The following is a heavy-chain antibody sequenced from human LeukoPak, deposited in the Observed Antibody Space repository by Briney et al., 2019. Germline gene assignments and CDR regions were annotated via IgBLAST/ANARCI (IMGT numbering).Heavy chain of an antibody. CDR2: ISSSGSTI. D-gene: IGHD3-16*02. J-gene: IGHJ4*02. CDR3: ARDSIVNFDY. CDR1: GFTFSSYS. Sequence: GGSLRLSCAASGFTFSSYSMNWVRQAPGKGLEWVSYISSSGSTIYYADSVKGRFTISRDNAKNSLYLQMNSLRAEDTAVYYCARDSIVNFDYWGQGTLVTVSS. V-gene: IGHV3-48*04.